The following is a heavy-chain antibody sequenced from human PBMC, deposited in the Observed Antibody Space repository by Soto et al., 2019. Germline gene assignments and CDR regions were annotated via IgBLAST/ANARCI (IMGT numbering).Heavy chain of an antibody. D-gene: IGHD3-10*01. CDR2: IGTAGDT. Sequence: GGSLRLSCAASGFTFSIYDMHWFRQATGKGLEWVSAIGTAGDTYYPGSVKGRFTISRENAKNSLYLQMNSLRAGDTAVYYCARGPYGSGSPIAPYYFDYWGQGTLVTVSS. J-gene: IGHJ4*02. V-gene: IGHV3-13*01. CDR1: GFTFSIYD. CDR3: ARGPYGSGSPIAPYYFDY.